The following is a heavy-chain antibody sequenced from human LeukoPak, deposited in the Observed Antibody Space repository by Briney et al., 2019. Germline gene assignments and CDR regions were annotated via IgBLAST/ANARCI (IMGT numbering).Heavy chain of an antibody. D-gene: IGHD2-2*01. CDR2: ISYDGSNK. Sequence: GGSLRLSCAASGFTFSSYAMHWVRQAPGKGLEWVAVISYDGSNKYYADSVKGRFTISRDNSKNTLYLQMNSLRAEDTAVYYCARDSRDCSSTSCYPYSAADYWGQGTLVTVSS. CDR3: ARDSRDCSSTSCYPYSAADY. CDR1: GFTFSSYA. V-gene: IGHV3-30*01. J-gene: IGHJ4*02.